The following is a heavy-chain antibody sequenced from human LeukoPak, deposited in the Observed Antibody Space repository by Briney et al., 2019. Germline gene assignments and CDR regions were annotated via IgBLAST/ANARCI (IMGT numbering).Heavy chain of an antibody. CDR3: ARINMYYYDSSGSLPDY. CDR2: INPSGGST. Sequence: ASVTVSCTASGYTFTSYYMHWVRQAPGQGLEWMGIINPSGGSTSYAQKFQGRVTMTRDTSTSTVYMELSSLRSEDTAVYYCARINMYYYDSSGSLPDYWGQGTLVTVSS. D-gene: IGHD3-22*01. CDR1: GYTFTSYY. V-gene: IGHV1-46*01. J-gene: IGHJ4*02.